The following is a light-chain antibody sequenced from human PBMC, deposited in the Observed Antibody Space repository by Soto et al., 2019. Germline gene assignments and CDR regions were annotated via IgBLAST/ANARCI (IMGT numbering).Light chain of an antibody. V-gene: IGKV1-5*03. J-gene: IGKJ1*01. CDR1: QSISNW. CDR3: KQYNSYSPWT. CDR2: KAS. Sequence: DIQMTQSPSTLSASVGDRVTITCRASQSISNWLAWYQQKPGKAPKLLIYKASSLESGVPSRFSGSGSGTEFTLTISGLQPDDFATYYCKQYNSYSPWTFGQGSKVEIK.